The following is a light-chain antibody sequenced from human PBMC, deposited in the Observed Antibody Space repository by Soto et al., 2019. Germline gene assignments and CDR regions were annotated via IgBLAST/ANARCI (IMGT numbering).Light chain of an antibody. Sequence: EIVLTQSPATLSLSPGERATLSCRASQSVSSYLAWYQQKPGQAPRLLIYDASNRATGIPARFSGSGSGTDFTLTISSLEPEDFAVYYCKKRSNWPMYTFGQGTKLEIK. CDR3: KKRSNWPMYT. CDR2: DAS. CDR1: QSVSSY. V-gene: IGKV3-11*01. J-gene: IGKJ2*01.